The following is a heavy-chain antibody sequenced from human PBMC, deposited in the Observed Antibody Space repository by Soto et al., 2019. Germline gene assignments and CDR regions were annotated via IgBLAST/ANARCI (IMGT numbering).Heavy chain of an antibody. CDR3: ATNRGSF. Sequence: GGSLRLSCVASGFTFSSYGMSWVRQAPGKGLEWVSGISGDGSGTNYADSVKGRFTISRDNSKNTLYLQMSSLRAEDTALYYCATNRGSFWGQGTLVTVSS. CDR1: GFTFSSYG. CDR2: ISGDGSGT. J-gene: IGHJ4*02. D-gene: IGHD3-10*01. V-gene: IGHV3-23*01.